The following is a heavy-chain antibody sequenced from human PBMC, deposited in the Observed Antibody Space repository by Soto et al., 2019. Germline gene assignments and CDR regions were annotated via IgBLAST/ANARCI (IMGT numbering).Heavy chain of an antibody. V-gene: IGHV4-39*01. CDR1: GGSISSGPYS. Sequence: QVQLQESGPGLVKPSETLSLTCTVSGGSISSGPYSWGWIRQPPGEGLEWIGTFHYSENTYYNPSLESRVTRXVXTXXNQFSLKVTSVTVADTAMYYCARLGGFCSSTSCYGFYGMDVWGQGTTVIVSS. CDR3: ARLGGFCSSTSCYGFYGMDV. J-gene: IGHJ6*02. D-gene: IGHD2-2*01. CDR2: FHYSENT.